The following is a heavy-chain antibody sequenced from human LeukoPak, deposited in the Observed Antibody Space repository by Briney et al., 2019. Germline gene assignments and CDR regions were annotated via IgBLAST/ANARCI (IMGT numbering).Heavy chain of an antibody. CDR1: GFTFSSHG. CDR3: VRDKVSGPTLLDH. D-gene: IGHD5/OR15-5a*01. CDR2: INEDGSVK. Sequence: GETLRLSCAASGFTFSSHGMNWVRQAPGKGLEWVANINEDGSVKYYADSVKGRFTISRDNARNSVFLQMNSLRAEDTAVYHCVRDKVSGPTLLDHWGQGTLVTVSS. J-gene: IGHJ4*02. V-gene: IGHV3-7*01.